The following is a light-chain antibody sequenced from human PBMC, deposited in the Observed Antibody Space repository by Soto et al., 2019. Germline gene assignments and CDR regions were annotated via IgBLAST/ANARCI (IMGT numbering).Light chain of an antibody. J-gene: IGLJ1*01. CDR1: SSDVGGYNY. CDR3: SSYTSSSTPYV. V-gene: IGLV2-14*03. Sequence: QSVLTQPASVSGSPGQSITISCPGTSSDVGGYNYVSWYQQHPGKAPKLMIYDVSNRSSGVSNRFSGSKSGNTASLTISGLQAEDEADYYCSSYTSSSTPYVFGTGTKVTVL. CDR2: DVS.